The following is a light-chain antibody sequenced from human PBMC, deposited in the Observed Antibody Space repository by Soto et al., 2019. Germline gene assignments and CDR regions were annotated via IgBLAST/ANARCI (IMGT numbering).Light chain of an antibody. V-gene: IGKV3-15*01. CDR3: QQYNNWPFT. Sequence: IVMKQSPATLSVTQGERASLSCRASQSVSSNLAWYQQKPGQAPRLLIYGASTRATGIPARFSGSGSGTEFTLTISSLQSEDFAVYYCQQYNNWPFTFGQGTRLE. J-gene: IGKJ5*01. CDR2: GAS. CDR1: QSVSSN.